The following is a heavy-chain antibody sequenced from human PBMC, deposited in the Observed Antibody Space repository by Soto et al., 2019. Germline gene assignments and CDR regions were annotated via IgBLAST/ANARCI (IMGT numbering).Heavy chain of an antibody. CDR1: GWSISSYY. D-gene: IGHD2-15*01. J-gene: IGHJ4*02. Sequence: SETLSLTRTVSGWSISSYYLSWIRQPPGKGLEWIGYIYYSGSTNYNPSLKSRVTISVDTSKNQFSLKLSSVTAADTAVYYCARSLAPYYFDYWGQGTLVTVSS. CDR2: IYYSGST. CDR3: ARSLAPYYFDY. V-gene: IGHV4-59*01.